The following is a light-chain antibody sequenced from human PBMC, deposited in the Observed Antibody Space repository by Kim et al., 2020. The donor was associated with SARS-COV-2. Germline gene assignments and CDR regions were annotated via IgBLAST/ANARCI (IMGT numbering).Light chain of an antibody. CDR3: NSFTTSSTHV. CDR2: DVN. Sequence: GQSLTISRTGTSSDVGCYNFVSWYQQHPGKVPKLMIYDVNIRPSGVSNRFSGSKSGNTASLTISGLQAEDEADYYCNSFTTSSTHVFGTGTKVTVL. CDR1: SSDVGCYNF. J-gene: IGLJ1*01. V-gene: IGLV2-14*03.